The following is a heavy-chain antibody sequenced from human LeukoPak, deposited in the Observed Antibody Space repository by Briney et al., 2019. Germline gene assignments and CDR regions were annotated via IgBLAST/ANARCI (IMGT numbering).Heavy chain of an antibody. CDR1: GFTFSSYG. D-gene: IGHD3-16*01. V-gene: IGHV3-30*03. J-gene: IGHJ5*02. CDR3: ASAYKSP. Sequence: PGRSLRLSCAASGFTFSSYGMHWVRQAPGKGLEWVAVISYDGSNKYYADSVKGRFTISRDNSKNTLYLQMNSLRAEDTAVYYCASAYKSPWGQGTLVTVSS. CDR2: ISYDGSNK.